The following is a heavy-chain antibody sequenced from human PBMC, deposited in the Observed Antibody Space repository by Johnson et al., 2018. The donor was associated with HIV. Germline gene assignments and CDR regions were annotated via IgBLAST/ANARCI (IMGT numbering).Heavy chain of an antibody. J-gene: IGHJ3*02. CDR1: GFTFSSYG. V-gene: IGHV3-33*06. CDR2: IWYDGSNK. D-gene: IGHD4-11*01. Sequence: VQVVESGGGVVQPGRSLRLSCAASGFTFSSYGMHWVRQAPGKGLEWVAVIWYDGSNKYYADSVKGRFTISRDNSKNTLYLQMNSLRAEDTAVYYCAKFASSTRTTGGDAFDIWGQGTMVTVSS. CDR3: AKFASSTRTTGGDAFDI.